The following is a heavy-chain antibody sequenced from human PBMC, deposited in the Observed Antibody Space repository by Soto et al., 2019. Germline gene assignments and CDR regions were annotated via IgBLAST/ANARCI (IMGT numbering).Heavy chain of an antibody. D-gene: IGHD3-22*01. CDR2: ISAYNGNT. CDR3: ARVATPYYYDSSGYSDRVLDY. CDR1: GYTFTSYG. J-gene: IGHJ4*02. V-gene: IGHV1-18*01. Sequence: ASVKVSCKASGYTFTSYGISWVRQAPGQGLEWMGWISAYNGNTNYAQKLQGRVTMTTDTSTSTAYMELRSLRSDDTAVYYCARVATPYYYDSSGYSDRVLDYWGQG.